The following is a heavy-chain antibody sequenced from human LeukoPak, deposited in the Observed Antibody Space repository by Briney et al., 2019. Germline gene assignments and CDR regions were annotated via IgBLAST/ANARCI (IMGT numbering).Heavy chain of an antibody. D-gene: IGHD3-22*01. CDR2: ISGSSTYI. V-gene: IGHV3-21*01. CDR1: GFTFSSYS. Sequence: GGSLRLSCAASGFTFSSYSMNWVRQAPGKGLEWVSSISGSSTYIYYTDSVKGRFTISRDNAKNSLYLQMNSLRAEDTAVYYCARVSSVVIRGFDYWGQGTLVTVSS. CDR3: ARVSSVVIRGFDY. J-gene: IGHJ4*02.